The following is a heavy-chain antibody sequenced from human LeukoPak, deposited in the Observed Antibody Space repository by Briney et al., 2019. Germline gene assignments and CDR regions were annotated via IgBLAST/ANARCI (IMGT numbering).Heavy chain of an antibody. Sequence: GGSLRLSCAASGFTFSTYWMSWVRRAPGKGLEWVASIREDGSDCVASMKGRFAISRDNAKNSLYLEMNSLRAEDTAVYYCARDVNWGHFNYWGQGTLVTVSS. V-gene: IGHV3-7*01. CDR2: IREDGS. CDR1: GFTFSTYW. J-gene: IGHJ4*02. CDR3: ARDVNWGHFNY. D-gene: IGHD7-27*01.